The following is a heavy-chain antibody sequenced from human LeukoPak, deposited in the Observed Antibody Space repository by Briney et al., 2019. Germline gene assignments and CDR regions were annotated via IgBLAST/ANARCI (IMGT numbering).Heavy chain of an antibody. J-gene: IGHJ4*02. CDR3: ARDGSSGWYYYFDY. Sequence: GGSLRLSCAASGFTFSNYWMSWVRQAPGKGLEWVANIKQDGSEKYYVDSVKGRFTISRDNAKNSLYLQMNSLRAEDTAVYYCARDGSSGWYYYFDYWGQGTLVTVSS. CDR2: IKQDGSEK. D-gene: IGHD6-19*01. CDR1: GFTFSNYW. V-gene: IGHV3-7*01.